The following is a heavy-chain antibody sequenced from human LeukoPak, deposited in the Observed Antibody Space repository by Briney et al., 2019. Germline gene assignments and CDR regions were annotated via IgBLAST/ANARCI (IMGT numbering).Heavy chain of an antibody. Sequence: GGSLRLSCAASGFTFSSYEMNWVRQAPGKGLEWVSYISSSGSTIYYADSVKGRFTISRDNAKDSLYLQMNSLRAEDTAVYYCARTGNYGDYVGYWGQGTLVTVSS. D-gene: IGHD4-17*01. CDR1: GFTFSSYE. CDR2: ISSSGSTI. J-gene: IGHJ4*02. V-gene: IGHV3-48*03. CDR3: ARTGNYGDYVGY.